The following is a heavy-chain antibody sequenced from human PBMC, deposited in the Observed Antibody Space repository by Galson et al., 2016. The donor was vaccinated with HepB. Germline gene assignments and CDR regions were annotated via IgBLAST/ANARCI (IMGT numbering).Heavy chain of an antibody. Sequence: ETLSLTCTVSGGSISSSGSYWGWIRRPPGKGLEWLGNIYHSGSTFYHPSLKSRVTISVDTSKNQFFLKLSSVTAADTAVYYCARRGVSRTVLMWFGASYYFDYWGQGTLVTVSS. D-gene: IGHD3-10*01. J-gene: IGHJ4*02. CDR1: GGSISSSGSY. CDR2: IYHSGST. CDR3: ARRGVSRTVLMWFGASYYFDY. V-gene: IGHV4-39*01.